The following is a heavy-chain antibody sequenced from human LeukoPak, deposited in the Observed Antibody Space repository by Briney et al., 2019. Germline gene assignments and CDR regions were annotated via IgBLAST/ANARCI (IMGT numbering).Heavy chain of an antibody. CDR1: GFTFNSYS. V-gene: IGHV3-21*01. CDR3: AGDYGSGSYYFGY. CDR2: ISSSSSYI. D-gene: IGHD3-10*01. Sequence: PGGSLRLSCAASGFTFNSYSMNWVRQAPGKGLEWVSSISSSSSYIYYTDSVKGRFTISRDNAKNSLYLQMNSLRAEDTAVYYCAGDYGSGSYYFGYWGQGTWSPSPQ. J-gene: IGHJ4*02.